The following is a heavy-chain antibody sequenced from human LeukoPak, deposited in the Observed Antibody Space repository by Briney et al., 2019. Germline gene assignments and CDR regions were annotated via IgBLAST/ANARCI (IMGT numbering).Heavy chain of an antibody. J-gene: IGHJ4*02. CDR3: ARGMATTLDY. D-gene: IGHD5-12*01. CDR2: IVVGSGNT. CDR1: GFTFTSSA. V-gene: IGHV1-58*02. Sequence: GASVKVSCKASGFTFTSSAMQWVRQARGQRLEWIGWIVVGSGNTNYAQKFQGRVTITADESTSTAYMELSSLRSEDTAVYYCARGMATTLDYWGQGTLVTVSS.